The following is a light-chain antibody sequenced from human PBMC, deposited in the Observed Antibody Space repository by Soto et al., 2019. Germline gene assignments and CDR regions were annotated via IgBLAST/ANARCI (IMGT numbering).Light chain of an antibody. CDR2: DAS. J-gene: IGKJ4*01. CDR3: QQYDNLLT. Sequence: DIQMTQSPSSLSASVGDRVTITCQASQDISNYLNWYQQKPGKAPKLLIYDASNLETGVPSMFSGSGSGTDFTFTISSLQPEDIATYYCQQYDNLLTFGRVTKVEIK. V-gene: IGKV1-33*01. CDR1: QDISNY.